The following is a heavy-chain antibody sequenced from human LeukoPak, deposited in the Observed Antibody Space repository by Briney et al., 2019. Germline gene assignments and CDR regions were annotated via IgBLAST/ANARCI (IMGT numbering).Heavy chain of an antibody. CDR1: GGSISSGGYY. V-gene: IGHV4-30-2*01. CDR3: ATPGYYYYYGMDV. CDR2: IYHSGST. J-gene: IGHJ6*02. Sequence: SQTLSLTCTVSGGSISSGGYYWSWIRQPPGKGLEWIGYIYHSGSTYYNPSLKSRVTISVDRSKNQFSLKLSSVTAADTAVYYCATPGYYYYYGMDVWGQGTTDTVSS.